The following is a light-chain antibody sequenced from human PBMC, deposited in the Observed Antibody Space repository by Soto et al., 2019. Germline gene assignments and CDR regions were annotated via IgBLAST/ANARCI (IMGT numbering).Light chain of an antibody. Sequence: QTVVTQEPSFSVSPGETFTLTCGLNSGSVSTSYYPGWYQQTPGQAPRTLIYATNTRSSGVPDRFSGSILGNKAALTITGAQADDESDYYCVLYLGRGIVVFGGGTKLTVL. CDR3: VLYLGRGIVV. CDR2: ATN. J-gene: IGLJ2*01. V-gene: IGLV8-61*01. CDR1: SGSVSTSYY.